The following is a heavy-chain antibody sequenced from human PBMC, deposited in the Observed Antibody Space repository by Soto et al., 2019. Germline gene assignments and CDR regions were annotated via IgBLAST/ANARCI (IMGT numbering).Heavy chain of an antibody. CDR2: IYSGGST. Sequence: EVQLVESGGGLVQPGGSLRLSCAASGFTVSSNYMSWVRQAPGKGLEWVSVIYSGGSTYYADSVKGRFTISRDNSKNTLYLQMNSLRAEDTAVYHCARGGSYGGNSEGEIDYWGQGTLVTVSS. V-gene: IGHV3-66*01. CDR3: ARGGSYGGNSEGEIDY. CDR1: GFTVSSNY. D-gene: IGHD4-17*01. J-gene: IGHJ4*02.